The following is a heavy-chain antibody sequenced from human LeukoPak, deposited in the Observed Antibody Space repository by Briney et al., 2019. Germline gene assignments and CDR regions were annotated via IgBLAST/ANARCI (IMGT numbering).Heavy chain of an antibody. CDR1: GFTFSGYP. CDR3: ASRLDIAGSIEETGVYGMDV. CDR2: ITSNGDRT. Sequence: PGGSLRLSCTASGFTFSGYPMHWVRQAPGKGLECVSGITSNGDRTNYANSVRGRFTVSRDNSKNTLYLQMDSLRPEDMAVYYCASRLDIAGSIEETGVYGMDVWGQGTTVTVSS. V-gene: IGHV3-64*01. D-gene: IGHD1-20*01. J-gene: IGHJ6*02.